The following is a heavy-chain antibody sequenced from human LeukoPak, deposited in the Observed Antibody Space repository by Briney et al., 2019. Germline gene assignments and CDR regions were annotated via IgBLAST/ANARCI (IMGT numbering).Heavy chain of an antibody. Sequence: ASVKVSCKASGYTFTGYYMHWVRQAPGQGLEWMGWINPNSGGTNYAQKFQGRVTMTRDTSISTAYMELSRLRSDETAVYYCARDLTATMKIDYWGQGTLVTVSS. CDR1: GYTFTGYY. J-gene: IGHJ4*02. D-gene: IGHD5-12*01. CDR2: INPNSGGT. CDR3: ARDLTATMKIDY. V-gene: IGHV1-2*02.